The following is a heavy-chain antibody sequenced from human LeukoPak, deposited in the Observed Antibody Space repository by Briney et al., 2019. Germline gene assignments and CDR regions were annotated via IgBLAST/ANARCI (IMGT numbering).Heavy chain of an antibody. Sequence: ASVKVSCKASGYTFTNYGISWVRQAPGQGPEWMGWISAYSGHTNCAQKVQGRVTMTTDTSTSTAYMELRSLRSDDTAVYYCARDNHSGSWSWFDPWGQGTLVSVSA. CDR2: ISAYSGHT. J-gene: IGHJ5*02. D-gene: IGHD6-13*01. CDR1: GYTFTNYG. CDR3: ARDNHSGSWSWFDP. V-gene: IGHV1-18*01.